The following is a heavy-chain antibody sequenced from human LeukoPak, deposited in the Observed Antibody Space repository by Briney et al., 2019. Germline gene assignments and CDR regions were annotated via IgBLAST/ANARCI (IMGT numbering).Heavy chain of an antibody. Sequence: GGSLRLSCAASGFTFSSYAMSSVRQAPRKGLEWVSVVSGSGSSTDYADSVKGRFTISRDNSKNTLYLQMSSLSAEDTAVYYCAKMNVLTGYYTPNFEPWGQGTLVTVSS. CDR1: GFTFSSYA. D-gene: IGHD3-9*01. J-gene: IGHJ5*02. V-gene: IGHV3-23*01. CDR3: AKMNVLTGYYTPNFEP. CDR2: VSGSGSST.